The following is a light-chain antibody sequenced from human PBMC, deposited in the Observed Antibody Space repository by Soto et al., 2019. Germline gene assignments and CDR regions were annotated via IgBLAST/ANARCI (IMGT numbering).Light chain of an antibody. CDR2: GAS. CDR1: QSVSSSY. J-gene: IGKJ1*01. CDR3: QQYRSSSGT. Sequence: EIVLTQSPGTLSLSPGERATLSCRASQSVSSSYLAWYQQKAGQAPRLLIYGASSRATGIPDRFSGGGSGTDFTLTISRLEPEDFAVYYCQQYRSSSGTFGQGTKVEFK. V-gene: IGKV3-20*01.